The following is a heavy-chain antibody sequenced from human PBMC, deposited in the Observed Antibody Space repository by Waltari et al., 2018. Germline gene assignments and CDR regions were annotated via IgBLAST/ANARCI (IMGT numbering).Heavy chain of an antibody. CDR3: ARGDGYYYYMDV. J-gene: IGHJ6*03. D-gene: IGHD2-8*01. CDR2: IYHSGST. CDR1: GYSISSGYY. Sequence: QVQLQESGPGLVKPSETLSLTCAVSGYSISSGYYWGWIRQPPGKGLEWIGSIYHSGSTYYNPSLKSRVTISVDTSKNQFSLKLSSVTAADTAVYYCARGDGYYYYMDVWGKGTTVTVSS. V-gene: IGHV4-38-2*01.